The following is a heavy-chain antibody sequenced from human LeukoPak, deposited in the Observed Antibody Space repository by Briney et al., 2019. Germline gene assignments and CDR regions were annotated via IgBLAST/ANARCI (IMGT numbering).Heavy chain of an antibody. CDR1: GFTFSSYW. CDR2: INSDGSST. D-gene: IGHD3-22*01. Sequence: GGSLRLSFAATGFTFSSYWRHWVRQAPGKGLVWVSRINSDGSSTSYADSVKGRFTISRDNAKNTLYQQMNSLRAEDTAVYYCARETPLNYYYSSGHYFNTGGFDYWGQGTLVTVSS. V-gene: IGHV3-74*01. J-gene: IGHJ4*02. CDR3: ARETPLNYYYSSGHYFNTGGFDY.